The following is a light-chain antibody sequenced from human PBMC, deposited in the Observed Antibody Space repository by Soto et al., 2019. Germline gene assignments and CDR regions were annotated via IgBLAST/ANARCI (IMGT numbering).Light chain of an antibody. Sequence: VLTQPASVSGSPRQSIAISCTGTRSDVGAYNYVSWYQQHPGKAPKLMISEVTNRPSGVSDRFSGSKSGNTASLTISGLQAEDEADYYCSSFTSRFTFVFGTGTRSPS. V-gene: IGLV2-14*01. CDR2: EVT. CDR3: SSFTSRFTFV. J-gene: IGLJ1*01. CDR1: RSDVGAYNY.